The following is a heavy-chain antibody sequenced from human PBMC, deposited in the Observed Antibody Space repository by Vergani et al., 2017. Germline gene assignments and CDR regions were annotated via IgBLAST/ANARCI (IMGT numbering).Heavy chain of an antibody. J-gene: IGHJ2*01. Sequence: QLQLQESGPGLVKPSETLSLTCTVSGGFISSSSYYWGWIRQPPGKGLEWIGSIYYSGSTYYNPSLKSRVTISVDTSKNQFSLKLSSVTATDTAVYYCARYGDWSFDLWGRGTLVTVSS. CDR2: IYYSGST. D-gene: IGHD3-10*01. V-gene: IGHV4-39*01. CDR1: GGFISSSSYY. CDR3: ARYGDWSFDL.